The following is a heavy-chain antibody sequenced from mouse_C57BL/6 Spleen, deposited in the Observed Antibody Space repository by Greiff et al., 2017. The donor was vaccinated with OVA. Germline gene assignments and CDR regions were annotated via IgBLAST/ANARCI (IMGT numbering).Heavy chain of an antibody. CDR1: GYTFTTYP. D-gene: IGHD1-1*01. V-gene: IGHV1-47*01. CDR2: FHPYNDDT. CDR3: ARRATVVPWYFDY. Sequence: VHLVESGAELVKPGASVKMSCKASGYTFTTYPIEWMKQNHGKSLEWIGNFHPYNDDTNYNEKFKGKATLTVETSSSTVYLELSRLTSDDSAVYYGARRATVVPWYFDYWGKGTTLTVSS. J-gene: IGHJ2*01.